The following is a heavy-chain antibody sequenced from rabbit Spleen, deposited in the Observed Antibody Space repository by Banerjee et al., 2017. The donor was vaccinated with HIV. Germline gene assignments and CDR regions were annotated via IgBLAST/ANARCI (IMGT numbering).Heavy chain of an antibody. Sequence: QEQLVESGGGLVKPGASLTLTCKASGFDFSRGYDMCWVRQAPGKGLEWIGCIYTGNLKTYYASWAEGRFTISKASSTTVTLQMTSLTAADTATYFCAINFNTWAYFNFWGPGTLVTVS. CDR2: IYTGNLKT. CDR1: GFDFSRGYD. V-gene: IGHV1S45*01. CDR3: AINFNTWAYFNF. J-gene: IGHJ4*01.